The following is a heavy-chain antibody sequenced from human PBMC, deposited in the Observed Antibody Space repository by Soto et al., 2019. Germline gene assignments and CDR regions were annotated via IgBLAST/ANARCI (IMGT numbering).Heavy chain of an antibody. CDR1: GYTCTSYA. V-gene: IGHV1-3*01. Sequence: GKDTGKASGYTCTSYAMHWVRQAPGQRLEWMGWINAGNGNTKYSQKFQGRVTITRDTSASTAYMELSSLRSEDTAVYYCARTLWFGAYYYYYGMDVWGQGTTVTVSS. J-gene: IGHJ6*02. CDR3: ARTLWFGAYYYYYGMDV. D-gene: IGHD3-10*01. CDR2: INAGNGNT.